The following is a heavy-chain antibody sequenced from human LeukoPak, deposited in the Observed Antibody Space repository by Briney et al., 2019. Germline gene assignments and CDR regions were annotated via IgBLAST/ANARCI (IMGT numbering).Heavy chain of an antibody. V-gene: IGHV1-2*06. CDR3: ARDVRSYGEDYFDY. D-gene: IGHD1-26*01. J-gene: IGHJ4*02. CDR2: INPNSGGT. CDR1: GYTFTGYY. Sequence: ASVKVSCKASGYTFTGYYMHWVRQAPGQGLEWMGRINPNSGGTNYAQKFQGRVTMTRDTSIGTAYMELSRLRSDDTAVYYCARDVRSYGEDYFDYWGQGTLVTVSS.